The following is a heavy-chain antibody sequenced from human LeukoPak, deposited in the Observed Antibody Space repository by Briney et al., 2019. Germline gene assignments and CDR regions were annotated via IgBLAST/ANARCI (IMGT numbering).Heavy chain of an antibody. J-gene: IGHJ4*02. CDR1: GLSLSTSEVG. CDR3: ARIAGGSGSYPTGYFDY. CDR2: IDWDDDK. D-gene: IGHD3-10*01. V-gene: IGHV2-70*01. Sequence: ESGPTLLKPTQTLTLTCTFSGLSLSTSEVGVGWIRQPPGKALEWLALIDWDDDKYYSTSLKTRLTISKDTSKNQVVLTMTNMDPVDTATYYCARIAGGSGSYPTGYFDYWGQGTLVTVSS.